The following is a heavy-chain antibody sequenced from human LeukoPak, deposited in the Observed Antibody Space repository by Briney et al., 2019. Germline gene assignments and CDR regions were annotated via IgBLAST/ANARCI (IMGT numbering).Heavy chain of an antibody. J-gene: IGHJ3*02. V-gene: IGHV4-34*01. CDR3: ARGRGRAFDI. D-gene: IGHD3-16*01. CDR2: INHSGST. CDR1: GGSFSGYY. Sequence: SETLSLTCAVYGGSFSGYYWSWIRQPPGKKLEWIGEINHSGSTNYNPSLKSRVTISVDTSKNQFSPKLSSVTAADTAVYYCARGRGRAFDIWGQGTMVTVSS.